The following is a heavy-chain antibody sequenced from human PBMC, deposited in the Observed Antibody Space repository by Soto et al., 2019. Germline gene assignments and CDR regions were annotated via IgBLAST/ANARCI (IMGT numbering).Heavy chain of an antibody. D-gene: IGHD1-26*01. CDR1: GFTFSTYA. CDR3: ARRYSGSCFDY. V-gene: IGHV3-23*01. CDR2: MTGSGDYT. Sequence: EVQLLESGGGLVQPGGSLRLSCAASGFTFSTYAMSWVRQAPGKGLECVSTMTGSGDYTYHADSVKGRFTISRDNSENTLYLQMSSLRAEDTAVYFCARRYSGSCFDYWGQGTLVTVSS. J-gene: IGHJ4*02.